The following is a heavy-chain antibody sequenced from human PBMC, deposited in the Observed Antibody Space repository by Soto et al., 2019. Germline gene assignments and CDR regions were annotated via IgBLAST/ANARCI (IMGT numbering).Heavy chain of an antibody. CDR2: FDPEDGET. CDR3: ATKDGYSYGFSNWFDP. CDR1: GYTLTELS. Sequence: ASVKVSCKVSGYTLTELSMHWVRQAPGKGLEWMGGFDPEDGETIYAQKFQGRVTMTEDTSTDTAYMELSSLRSEDTAVYYCATKDGYSYGFSNWFDPWGQGTLVTVS. J-gene: IGHJ5*02. V-gene: IGHV1-24*01. D-gene: IGHD5-18*01.